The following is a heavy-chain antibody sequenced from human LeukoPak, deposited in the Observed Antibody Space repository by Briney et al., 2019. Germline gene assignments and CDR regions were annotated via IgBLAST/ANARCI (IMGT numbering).Heavy chain of an antibody. J-gene: IGHJ4*02. Sequence: PSETLSLTCTVSGGSISSSTYYWAWIRQSPGKGLEWIGSVTYSGSTYYNPSLESRVTISVDTSKNQFSLRLISVTAVDTAVYYCARQGVGATDCWGQGTLVTVSS. CDR3: ARQGVGATDC. CDR2: VTYSGST. CDR1: GGSISSSTYY. V-gene: IGHV4-39*01. D-gene: IGHD1-26*01.